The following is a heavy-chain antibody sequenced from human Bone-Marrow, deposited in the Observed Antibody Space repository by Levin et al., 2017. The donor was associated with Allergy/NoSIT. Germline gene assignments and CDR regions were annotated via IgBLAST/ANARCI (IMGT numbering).Heavy chain of an antibody. CDR3: ARAVPDGDSNYCGMDV. CDR1: GGSISSGYYY. Sequence: PSETLSLTCTVSGGSISSGYYYWSWIRQHPGKVLEWIGYIHYSGNTHYNPSLKSRVTISVDTSKNQFSLKVSSVTAADTAVYYCARAVPDGDSNYCGMDVWGQGTTVTVSS. V-gene: IGHV4-31*03. J-gene: IGHJ6*02. CDR2: IHYSGNT. D-gene: IGHD4-11*01.